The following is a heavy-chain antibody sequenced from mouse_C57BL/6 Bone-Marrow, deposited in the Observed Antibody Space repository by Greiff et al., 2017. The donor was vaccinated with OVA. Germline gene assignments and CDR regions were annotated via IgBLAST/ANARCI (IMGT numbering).Heavy chain of an antibody. J-gene: IGHJ3*01. V-gene: IGHV1-50*01. D-gene: IGHD2-4*01. CDR2: IDPSDSYT. Sequence: QVQLQQPGAELVKPGASVKLSCKASGYTFTSYWMQWVKQRPGQGLEWIGEIDPSDSYTNYNQKFKGKATLTVDTSSSTAYMQLSSLTSEDSAVYYCARDYDLDYWGQGTLVTVSA. CDR3: ARDYDLDY. CDR1: GYTFTSYW.